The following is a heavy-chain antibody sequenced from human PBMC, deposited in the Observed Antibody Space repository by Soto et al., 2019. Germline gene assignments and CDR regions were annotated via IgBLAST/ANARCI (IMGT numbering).Heavy chain of an antibody. Sequence: GASVKVSCKASGFTFTSSAMQWVRQARGQRLEWIGWIVVGSGNTNYAQKFQERVTITRDMSTSTAYMELSSLRSEDTAVYYCAADRYSGSYPRFDPWGQGTLVTVSS. V-gene: IGHV1-58*02. J-gene: IGHJ5*02. D-gene: IGHD1-26*01. CDR1: GFTFTSSA. CDR3: AADRYSGSYPRFDP. CDR2: IVVGSGNT.